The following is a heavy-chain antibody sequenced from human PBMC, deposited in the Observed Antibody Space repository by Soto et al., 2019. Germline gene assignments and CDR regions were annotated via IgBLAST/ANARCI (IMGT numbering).Heavy chain of an antibody. V-gene: IGHV3-9*01. Sequence: GWSLRLSCASSVFTFDDYAMQWVRQGPGKGLEWVSGISWNSDMITYADSVKGRFTVSRDNAKNSLDLEMNSLRVEDTALYYCVKDTYILVGATHLDSWGQGTLVTVSS. CDR2: ISWNSDMI. D-gene: IGHD1-26*01. J-gene: IGHJ4*02. CDR1: VFTFDDYA. CDR3: VKDTYILVGATHLDS.